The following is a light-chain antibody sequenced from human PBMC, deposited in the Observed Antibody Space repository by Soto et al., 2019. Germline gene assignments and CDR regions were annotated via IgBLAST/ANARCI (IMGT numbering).Light chain of an antibody. CDR2: GAS. J-gene: IGKJ1*01. CDR3: QQYNNWCRT. V-gene: IGKV3-15*01. CDR1: QSVSSN. Sequence: EIVMTQSRATLSVSPGERATLSCRASQSVSSNLAWYQQEPGQAPRLLIYGASTRATGIPARFSGSGSGTEFTLTISSLQSEDFAVYYCQQYNNWCRTFGQGTKV.